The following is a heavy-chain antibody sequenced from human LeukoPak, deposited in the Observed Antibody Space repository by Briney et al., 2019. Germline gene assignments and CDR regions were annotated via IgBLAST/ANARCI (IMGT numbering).Heavy chain of an antibody. CDR2: IRYDGSSR. Sequence: GGSLRLSCAASGFTFSSYGMHWVRQAPGKGLEWVAFIRYDGSSRYYADSVKGRFTISRDNSKNTLYLQMNSLRAEDTAVYYCAKVGSGWYGAFDIWGQGTMVTVSS. V-gene: IGHV3-30*02. J-gene: IGHJ3*02. D-gene: IGHD6-19*01. CDR1: GFTFSSYG. CDR3: AKVGSGWYGAFDI.